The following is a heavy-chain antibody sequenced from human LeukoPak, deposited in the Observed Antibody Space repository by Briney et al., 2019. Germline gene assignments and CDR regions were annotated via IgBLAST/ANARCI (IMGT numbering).Heavy chain of an antibody. D-gene: IGHD5-18*01. Sequence: ASVKVSCKASGYTFTGYYIHWVRQAPGQGLEWMGWINPNSGATNYAQKIQGRVTMTRDTSISTAYMELGRLRYDDTAVYYCARGLDLYPGYSYGQNWFDPWGQGTLVTVSS. V-gene: IGHV1-2*02. CDR3: ARGLDLYPGYSYGQNWFDP. CDR2: INPNSGAT. J-gene: IGHJ5*02. CDR1: GYTFTGYY.